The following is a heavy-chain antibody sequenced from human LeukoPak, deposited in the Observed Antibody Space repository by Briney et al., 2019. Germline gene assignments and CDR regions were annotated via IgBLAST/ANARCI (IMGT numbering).Heavy chain of an antibody. D-gene: IGHD5-18*01. Sequence: GGSLRLSCAASGFTVSSNYMSWVRQAPGKGLEWVSVIYSGGSTYYADSVKGRFTISRDNSKNTLYLQMNSLRAEDTAVYYCATSFLDTALFDHWGQGTLVTVSS. CDR3: ATSFLDTALFDH. CDR2: IYSGGST. CDR1: GFTVSSNY. V-gene: IGHV3-66*02. J-gene: IGHJ4*02.